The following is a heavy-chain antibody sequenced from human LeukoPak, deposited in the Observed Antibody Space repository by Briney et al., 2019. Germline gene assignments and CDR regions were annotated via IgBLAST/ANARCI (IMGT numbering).Heavy chain of an antibody. V-gene: IGHV3-7*01. D-gene: IGHD3-10*01. CDR1: GFTVSSNY. J-gene: IGHJ4*02. CDR2: INQDGTYT. CDR3: AKDRPYYYGSGSIFDY. Sequence: GGSLRLSCAASGFTVSSNYMSWVRQAPGKGLQWVANINQDGTYTHYADSVKGRFTISRDNAKNSLYLQMNSLRAEDTAVYYCAKDRPYYYGSGSIFDYWGQGTPVTVSS.